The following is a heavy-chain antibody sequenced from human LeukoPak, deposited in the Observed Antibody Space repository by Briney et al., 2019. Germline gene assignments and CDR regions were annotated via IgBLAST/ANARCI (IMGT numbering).Heavy chain of an antibody. CDR3: ARDLTPGGYFDY. V-gene: IGHV3-53*01. J-gene: IGHJ4*02. Sequence: GGSLRLSCAASGFTFSSYAMHWVRQAPGKGLEWVSVIYSGGSTFYADSVKGRFTISRDNSKNTLYLQTNSLRAEDTAVYYCARDLTPGGYFDYWGQGTLVTVSS. CDR1: GFTFSSYA. CDR2: IYSGGST. D-gene: IGHD1-14*01.